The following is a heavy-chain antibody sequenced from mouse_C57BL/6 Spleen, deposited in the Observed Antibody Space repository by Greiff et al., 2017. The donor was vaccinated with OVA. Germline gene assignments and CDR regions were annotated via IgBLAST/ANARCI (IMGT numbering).Heavy chain of an antibody. J-gene: IGHJ3*01. D-gene: IGHD4-1*01. Sequence: EVKLVESGGGLVKPGGSLKLSCAASGFTFSDYGMHWVRQAPEKGLEWVAYISSGSSTIYYADTVKGRFTISRDNAKNTLFLQMTSLRSEDTAMYYCAREANWAFAYWGQGTLVTVSA. V-gene: IGHV5-17*01. CDR3: AREANWAFAY. CDR1: GFTFSDYG. CDR2: ISSGSSTI.